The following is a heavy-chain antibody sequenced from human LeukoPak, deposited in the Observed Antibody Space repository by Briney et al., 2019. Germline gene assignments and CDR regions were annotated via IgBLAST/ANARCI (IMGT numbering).Heavy chain of an antibody. J-gene: IGHJ4*02. CDR3: ARRSGSYYSNFDY. V-gene: IGHV4-59*01. D-gene: IGHD1-26*01. CDR1: GGSISSYY. CDR2: IYYSGST. Sequence: SETLSLTCTVSGGSISSYYWSWIRQPPGKGLEWIGYIYYSGSTSYNPSLNIRVIISVDTSKNQFSLKLSSVTAADTAVYYCARRSGSYYSNFDYWGQGTLVTVSS.